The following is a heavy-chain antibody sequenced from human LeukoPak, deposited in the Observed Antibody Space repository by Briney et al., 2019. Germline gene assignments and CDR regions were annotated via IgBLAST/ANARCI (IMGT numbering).Heavy chain of an antibody. D-gene: IGHD6-19*01. J-gene: IGHJ4*02. V-gene: IGHV4-39*07. CDR1: GGSISSSYYY. CDR3: ARAGSGWYLHEN. Sequence: SETLSLTCTVSGGSISSSYYYWGWIRQPPGKGLEWIGSIYYSGSTYYNPSLKSRVTISVDTSKNQFSLKLSSVTAADTAVYYCARAGSGWYLHENWGQGTLVTVSS. CDR2: IYYSGST.